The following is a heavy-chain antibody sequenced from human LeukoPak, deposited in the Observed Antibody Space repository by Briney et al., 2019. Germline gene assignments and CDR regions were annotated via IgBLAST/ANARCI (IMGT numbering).Heavy chain of an antibody. Sequence: SQTLSLTCAISGDSVSSTSAAWNWIRQSPSRGLEWLGRTYYRSKWYNDYAVSVKSRITINPDTSKNQFSLQLNSVTPEDTAVYYCAHTGRPPHCSSTSCPPGDYYYGMDVWGQGTTVTVSS. CDR1: GDSVSSTSAA. CDR3: AHTGRPPHCSSTSCPPGDYYYGMDV. D-gene: IGHD2-2*01. V-gene: IGHV6-1*01. CDR2: TYYRSKWYN. J-gene: IGHJ6*02.